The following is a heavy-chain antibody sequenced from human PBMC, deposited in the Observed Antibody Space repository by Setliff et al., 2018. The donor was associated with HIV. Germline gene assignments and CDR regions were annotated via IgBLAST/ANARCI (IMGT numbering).Heavy chain of an antibody. J-gene: IGHJ3*02. V-gene: IGHV4-39*07. CDR3: ARRSSSGWAFDI. Sequence: SETLSLTCTVSGGSIKSSSYYWGWIRQPPGKGLAWIGYIYYSGSTYYNPSLKSRVTISVDTSKNQFSLKLSSVTAVDTAVYYCARRSSSGWAFDIWGQGTMVTVSS. CDR2: IYYSGST. D-gene: IGHD6-19*01. CDR1: GGSIKSSSYY.